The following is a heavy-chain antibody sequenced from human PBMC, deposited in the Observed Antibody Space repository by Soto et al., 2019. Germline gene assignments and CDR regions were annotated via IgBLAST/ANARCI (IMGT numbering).Heavy chain of an antibody. CDR2: INAGNGNT. Sequence: QVQLVQSGAEVKKPGASVKVSCKASGYTFTNYVIHWVRQAPGQRLEWMGWINAGNGNTKYSQKFQGRVTITRDTSASRGYMELSGLRSEDTAVYYCARGYCSSTSCPNPAYYGMDVWGQGTTVTVSS. J-gene: IGHJ6*02. CDR1: GYTFTNYV. D-gene: IGHD2-2*01. CDR3: ARGYCSSTSCPNPAYYGMDV. V-gene: IGHV1-3*01.